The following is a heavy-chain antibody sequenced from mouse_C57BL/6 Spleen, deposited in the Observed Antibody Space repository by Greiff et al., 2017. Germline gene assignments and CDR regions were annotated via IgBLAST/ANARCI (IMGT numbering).Heavy chain of an antibody. CDR2: IDPENGDT. D-gene: IGHD1-1*01. CDR1: GFNIKDDY. Sequence: VQLQQSGAELVRPGASVKLSCTASGFNIKDDYMHWVKQRPEQGLEWIGWIDPENGDTEYASKFQGKATITADTSSNTAYLQLSSLTSEDTAVXYCTVITTVVELGYWGQGTTLTVSS. V-gene: IGHV14-4*01. J-gene: IGHJ2*01. CDR3: TVITTVVELGY.